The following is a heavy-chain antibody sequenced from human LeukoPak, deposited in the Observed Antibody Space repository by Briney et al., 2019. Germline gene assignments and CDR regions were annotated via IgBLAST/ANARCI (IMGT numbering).Heavy chain of an antibody. CDR1: GGSIISYD. J-gene: IGHJ4*02. Sequence: SETLSLTCTVSGGSIISYDWSWIRQPPGKALEWIAYIYYSGNTNYNPSLKSRVTISVDTSKNQFSLRLNSLTAADTAVYYCAIHGGTGGPTFDYWGQGILVTVSS. CDR3: AIHGGTGGPTFDY. D-gene: IGHD1-1*01. CDR2: IYYSGNT. V-gene: IGHV4-59*08.